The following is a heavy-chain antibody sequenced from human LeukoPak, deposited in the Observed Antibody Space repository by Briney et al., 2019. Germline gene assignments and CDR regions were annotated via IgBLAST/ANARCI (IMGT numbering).Heavy chain of an antibody. CDR2: IIPILDIT. V-gene: IGHV1-18*01. CDR3: ARWRYGPFDY. D-gene: IGHD4-17*01. CDR1: GDTFNNYA. Sequence: ASVKVSCKASGDTFNNYAISWVRQAPGQGLEWMGRIIPILDITNYAQKLQGRVTMTTDTSTSTAYMELRSLRSDDTAVYYCARWRYGPFDYWGQGTLVTVSS. J-gene: IGHJ4*02.